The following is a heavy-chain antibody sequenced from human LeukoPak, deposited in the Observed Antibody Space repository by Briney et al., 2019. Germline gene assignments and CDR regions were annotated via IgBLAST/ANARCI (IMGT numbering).Heavy chain of an antibody. CDR3: ARAKINDPGAFDI. CDR2: MNPNSGNT. Sequence: ASVKVSCKASGYTFTSYDINWVRQATGQGLEWMGWMNPNSGNTGYAQKFQGRVTITRNTSISTAYMELSSLRSEDTAVYYCARAKINDPGAFDIWGQGTMVTVSS. D-gene: IGHD1-1*01. V-gene: IGHV1-8*03. CDR1: GYTFTSYD. J-gene: IGHJ3*02.